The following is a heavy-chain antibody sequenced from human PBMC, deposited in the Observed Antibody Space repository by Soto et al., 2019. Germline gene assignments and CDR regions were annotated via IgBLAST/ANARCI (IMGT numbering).Heavy chain of an antibody. CDR2: TSWDDDD. CDR1: GFSLSTSEVA. J-gene: IGHJ6*02. D-gene: IGHD2-21*02. V-gene: IGHV2-5*02. CDR3: IQSRCGGDCHQSYASRYYYGMDV. Sequence: QITLKESGPTLVKPTQTLTLTCTFSGFSLSTSEVAGGWLRQPQGQALVLLAVTSWDDDDRYSPSLRGRLTISKDTSKNQVVLTMSNVDPVDTATYQCIQSRCGGDCHQSYASRYYYGMDVWGQGTTVTVSS.